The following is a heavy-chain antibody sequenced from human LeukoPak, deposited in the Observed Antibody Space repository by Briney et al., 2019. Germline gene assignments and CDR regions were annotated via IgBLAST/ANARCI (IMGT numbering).Heavy chain of an antibody. CDR1: GYTFTGYY. V-gene: IGHV1-2*02. CDR3: VRSGRGDCFKNWFDP. D-gene: IGHD2-21*02. CDR2: INPNSGGT. J-gene: IGHJ5*02. Sequence: AAVKVSCKASGYTFTGYYMHWVRQAPAQGLEWMGWINPNSGGTNYAQKFQGRITMTRDTSISTAYMELSRLRSDDTAVYYCVRSGRGDCFKNWFDPWGQGTLVTVSS.